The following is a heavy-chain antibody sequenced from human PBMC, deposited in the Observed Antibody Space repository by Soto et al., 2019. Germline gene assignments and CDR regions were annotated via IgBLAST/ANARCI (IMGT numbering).Heavy chain of an antibody. D-gene: IGHD5-12*01. CDR2: TYYRSKWYN. Sequence: PSQTLSLTCAISGDSASSNSAAWNWIRQSPSRGLEWLGRTYYRSKWYNDYAVSVKSRITINPDTSKNQFSLQLNSVTPEDTAVYYCARAKERWLQSHFDYWGQGTLVTVSS. CDR1: GDSASSNSAA. V-gene: IGHV6-1*01. J-gene: IGHJ4*02. CDR3: ARAKERWLQSHFDY.